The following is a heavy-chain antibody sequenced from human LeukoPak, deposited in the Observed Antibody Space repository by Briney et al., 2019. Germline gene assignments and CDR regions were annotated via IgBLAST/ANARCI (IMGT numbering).Heavy chain of an antibody. CDR2: ISSSSSYI. CDR3: ARADSDSSGYYWDYFDY. CDR1: GESFSGNF. D-gene: IGHD3-22*01. J-gene: IGHJ4*02. Sequence: ETLSLTCAVSGESFSGNFWTWIRQSPGKGLEWVSSISSSSSYIYYADSVKGRFTISRDNAKNSLYLQMNSLGAEDTAVYYCARADSDSSGYYWDYFDYWGQGTLVTVSS. V-gene: IGHV3-21*01.